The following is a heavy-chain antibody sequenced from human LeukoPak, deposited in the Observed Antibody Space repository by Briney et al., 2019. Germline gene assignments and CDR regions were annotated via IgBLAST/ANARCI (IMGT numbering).Heavy chain of an antibody. CDR3: AKDKDPWKSTSISDFDY. Sequence: GGSLRLSCAASGFTFSSYGMHWIRQAPGKGLEWVAFIRYDGSNKYYADSVKGRFTISRDNSKNTLYLQMNSLRAEDTAVYFCAKDKDPWKSTSISDFDYWGQGTLVTVSS. J-gene: IGHJ4*02. D-gene: IGHD1-1*01. CDR1: GFTFSSYG. V-gene: IGHV3-30*02. CDR2: IRYDGSNK.